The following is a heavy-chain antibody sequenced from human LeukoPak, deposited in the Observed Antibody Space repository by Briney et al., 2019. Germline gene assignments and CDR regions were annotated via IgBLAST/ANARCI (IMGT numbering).Heavy chain of an antibody. J-gene: IGHJ6*03. V-gene: IGHV3-23*01. CDR3: AKGGRVGTNYYYYMDV. CDR2: ISGSGGST. D-gene: IGHD1-14*01. Sequence: GGSLRLSCAASGFTFSSYAMSWVRQAPGKGLEWVSAISGSGGSTYYADSVKGRFTISRDNSKNTLYLQMNSLRAEDTAVYYCAKGGRVGTNYYYYMDVWGKGTTVTVSS. CDR1: GFTFSSYA.